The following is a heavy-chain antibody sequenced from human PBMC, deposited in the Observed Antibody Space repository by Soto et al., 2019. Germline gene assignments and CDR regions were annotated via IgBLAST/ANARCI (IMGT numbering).Heavy chain of an antibody. CDR2: IWYDGSNK. CDR1: GFTFSSYG. CDR3: ARSEYGDDDAFDI. Sequence: PGESLRLSCAASGFTFSSYGMHWVRQAPGKGLEWVAVIWYDGSNKYYADSVKGRFTISRDNSKNTLYLQMNSLRAEDTAVYYCARSEYGDDDAFDIWGQGTMVTGS. D-gene: IGHD4-17*01. V-gene: IGHV3-33*01. J-gene: IGHJ3*02.